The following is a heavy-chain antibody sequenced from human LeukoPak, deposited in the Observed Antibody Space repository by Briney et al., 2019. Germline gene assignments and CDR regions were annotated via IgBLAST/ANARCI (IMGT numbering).Heavy chain of an antibody. V-gene: IGHV3-48*03. J-gene: IGHJ4*02. CDR2: ISSSGSTI. CDR3: AKNRGIIVGATGGTDY. CDR1: GFTFSSYE. Sequence: PGGSLRLSCAASGFTFSSYEMNWVRQAPGKGLEWVSYISSSGSTIYYADSVKGRFTISRDNAKNSLYLQMNSLRAEDTAVYYCAKNRGIIVGATGGTDYWGQGTLVTVSS. D-gene: IGHD1-26*01.